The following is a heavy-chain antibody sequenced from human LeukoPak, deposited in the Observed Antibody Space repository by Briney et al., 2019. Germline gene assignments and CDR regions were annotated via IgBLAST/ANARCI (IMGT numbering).Heavy chain of an antibody. CDR3: ARDKLRGSAGNYYYMDV. CDR2: ISYDGSNK. V-gene: IGHV3-30*19. D-gene: IGHD1-26*01. CDR1: GFTLSDYG. J-gene: IGHJ6*03. Sequence: GGSLRLSCVVSGFTLSDYGIHWVRQAPGKGLEWVAVISYDGSNKYYADSVKARFTISRDNSKNTLYLQMNSLSADDTAVYYCARDKLRGSAGNYYYMDVWGKGTTVTVSS.